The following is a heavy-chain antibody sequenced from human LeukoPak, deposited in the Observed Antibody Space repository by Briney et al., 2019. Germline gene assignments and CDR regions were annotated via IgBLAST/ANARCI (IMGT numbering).Heavy chain of an antibody. D-gene: IGHD2/OR15-2a*01. CDR1: GASINKDY. V-gene: IGHV4-4*07. J-gene: IGHJ6*04. CDR3: VRDEYRDV. Sequence: SETLSLTRTVSGASINKDYWAWIRQPAGKGLEWIGRIHPSGITHQNPSLRGRVTMSIDASKNQFSLNLSSVTAADTAVYYCVRDEYRDVWGKGTTVTVSS. CDR2: IHPSGIT.